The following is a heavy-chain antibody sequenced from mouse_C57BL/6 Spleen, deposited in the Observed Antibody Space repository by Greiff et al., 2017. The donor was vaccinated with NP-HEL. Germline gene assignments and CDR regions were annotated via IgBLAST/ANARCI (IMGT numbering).Heavy chain of an antibody. V-gene: IGHV1-80*01. CDR1: GYAFSSYW. D-gene: IGHD1-1*01. J-gene: IGHJ4*01. CDR2: IYPGDGDT. CDR3: ARDYYGSSHAMDY. Sequence: VQLQQSGAELVKPGASVKISCKASGYAFSSYWMNWVKQRPGKGLEWIGQIYPGDGDTNYNGKFKGKATLTADKSSSTAYMQLSSLTSEDSAVYFCARDYYGSSHAMDYWGQGTSVTVSS.